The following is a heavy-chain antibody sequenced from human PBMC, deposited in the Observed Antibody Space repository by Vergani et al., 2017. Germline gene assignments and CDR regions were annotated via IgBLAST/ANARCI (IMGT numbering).Heavy chain of an antibody. D-gene: IGHD1-26*01. CDR2: INSDGSST. Sequence: EVQLVESGGGLVQPGGSLRLSCVASGFTFSSYWMHWVRQAPGKGLVWVSRINSDGSSTNYADSVKGRFTISRDNAKNTLYPQMNSLRAEDTAVYYCARDRIVGDAFDIWGRGTMVTVSS. J-gene: IGHJ3*02. CDR1: GFTFSSYW. CDR3: ARDRIVGDAFDI. V-gene: IGHV3-74*01.